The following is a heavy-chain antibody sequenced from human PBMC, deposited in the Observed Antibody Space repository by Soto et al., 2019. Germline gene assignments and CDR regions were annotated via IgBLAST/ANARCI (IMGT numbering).Heavy chain of an antibody. D-gene: IGHD3-10*01. CDR2: IYYSGST. J-gene: IGHJ6*02. CDR1: GVSISSYY. V-gene: IGHV4-59*08. Sequence: SETLSLTCTVSGVSISSYYWSWSRQPPGKGLEWIGYIYYSGSTNYNPSLKSRVTISVDTSKNQFSLKLSSVTAADTAVYYCARHVLLWFGEVPSSYYYGMDVWGQGTTVTVSS. CDR3: ARHVLLWFGEVPSSYYYGMDV.